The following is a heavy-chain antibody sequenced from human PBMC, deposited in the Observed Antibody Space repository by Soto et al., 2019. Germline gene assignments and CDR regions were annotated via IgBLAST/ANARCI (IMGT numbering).Heavy chain of an antibody. V-gene: IGHV4-34*01. CDR1: GGSFSGYY. CDR2: INHSGST. J-gene: IGHJ4*02. Sequence: KSSETLSLTCAVYGGSFSGYYWPWIRQPPGPGLEWIGEINHSGSTNYNPSLKSRVTISVDTSKNQFSLKLTSVTAADTAVYYCARKKIGGLFDKWGRGTLVTVP. D-gene: IGHD3-16*01. CDR3: ARKKIGGLFDK.